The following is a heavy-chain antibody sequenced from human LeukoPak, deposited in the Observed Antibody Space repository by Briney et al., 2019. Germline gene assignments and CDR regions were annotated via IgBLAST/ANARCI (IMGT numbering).Heavy chain of an antibody. V-gene: IGHV3-49*04. Sequence: SGRSLRLSCTASGFTFGDYAMSWVRQAPGKGLEWVGFIRSNAYGGTTQYAASVKGRFTISRDDSKSIAYLQMNSLKTEDTAVYYCTREGASSSLHWGGYYYYYMDVWGKGTTLTVSS. CDR1: GFTFGDYA. J-gene: IGHJ6*03. D-gene: IGHD6-13*01. CDR3: TREGASSSLHWGGYYYYYMDV. CDR2: IRSNAYGGTT.